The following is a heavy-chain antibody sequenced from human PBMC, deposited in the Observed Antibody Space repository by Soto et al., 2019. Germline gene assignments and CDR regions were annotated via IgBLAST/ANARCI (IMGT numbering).Heavy chain of an antibody. CDR1: GFTFDDYA. D-gene: IGHD2-15*01. CDR2: ISWNSGSI. CDR3: AILVVAATSQLDY. J-gene: IGHJ4*02. V-gene: IGHV3-9*01. Sequence: PGGSLRLSCAASGFTFDDYAMHWVRQAPGKGLEWVSGISWNSGSIGYADSVKGRFTISRDNSKNTLYLQMNSLRAEDTAVYYCAILVVAATSQLDYWGQGTLVTVSS.